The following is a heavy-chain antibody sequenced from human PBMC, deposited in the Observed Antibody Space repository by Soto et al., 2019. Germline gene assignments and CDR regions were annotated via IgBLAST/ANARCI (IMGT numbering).Heavy chain of an antibody. D-gene: IGHD3-3*01. Sequence: QVQLQESGPGLLKPSQTLSLTCTVSGGSISSGDYYWSWIRQPPGKGLERIGYIYYSGSTYYNPSLKGRVSISVYTSKNHFPLKLSSVTAADTAVYYCTRSDFCVMYVWGQGTTVTVSS. V-gene: IGHV4-30-4*01. CDR2: IYYSGST. J-gene: IGHJ6*02. CDR3: TRSDFCVMYV. CDR1: GGSISSGDYY.